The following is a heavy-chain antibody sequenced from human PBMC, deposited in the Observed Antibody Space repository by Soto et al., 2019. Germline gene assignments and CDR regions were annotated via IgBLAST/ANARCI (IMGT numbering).Heavy chain of an antibody. Sequence: SQTLSLTCAISGDSVSSNTASWNWIRQSPARGLEWLGRTYFRSKWYNDYAVSVKSRIIINPDTSNNQFSLQLNSVTPEDTAVYFCAKGDNLGPKTGYAFDPWGQGIMVTVSS. CDR2: TYFRSKWYN. CDR3: AKGDNLGPKTGYAFDP. V-gene: IGHV6-1*01. D-gene: IGHD5-12*01. CDR1: GDSVSSNTAS. J-gene: IGHJ5*02.